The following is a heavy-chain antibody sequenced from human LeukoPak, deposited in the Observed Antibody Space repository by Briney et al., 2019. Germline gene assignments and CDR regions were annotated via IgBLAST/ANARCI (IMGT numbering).Heavy chain of an antibody. CDR3: ARGNYDFAYDP. Sequence: PGGSLRLSCAASGFIVSDFDMNWVRQAQGKGLEWVSYFSTSGSYIHYADSVKGRFTISRDASKNSLYLQLGSLTVEDTAVYFCARGNYDFAYDPWGQGTLVTVSS. J-gene: IGHJ5*02. CDR2: FSTSGSYI. CDR1: GFIVSDFD. D-gene: IGHD3-3*01. V-gene: IGHV3-21*01.